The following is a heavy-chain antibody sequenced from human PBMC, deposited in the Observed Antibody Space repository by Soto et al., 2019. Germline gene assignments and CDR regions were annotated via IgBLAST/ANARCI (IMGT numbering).Heavy chain of an antibody. D-gene: IGHD3-22*01. CDR3: ASAFFVYYYDSSGYPDDAFDL. Sequence: EVQLVESGGGLVQPGGSLRLSCAASGFTFSSYWMSWVRQAPGKGLEWVANIKQDGSEKYYVDSVKGRFTISRDNAKNSLHLQMNGLRAEETAVYYCASAFFVYYYDSSGYPDDAFDLWGQGTMVTVSS. J-gene: IGHJ3*01. CDR1: GFTFSSYW. V-gene: IGHV3-7*01. CDR2: IKQDGSEK.